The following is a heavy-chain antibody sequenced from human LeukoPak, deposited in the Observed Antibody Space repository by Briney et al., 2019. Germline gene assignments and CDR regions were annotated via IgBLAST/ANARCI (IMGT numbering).Heavy chain of an antibody. V-gene: IGHV1-3*01. D-gene: IGHD2-15*01. CDR2: INAGNGNT. CDR1: GYTFTSYA. J-gene: IGHJ4*02. Sequence: ASVKVSCKASGYTFTSYAMHWVRQAPGQRLEWMGWINAGNGNTKHSQKFQGRVTITRDTSASTAYMELSSLRSEDTAVYYCARDLQGSFDYWGQGTLVTVSS. CDR3: ARDLQGSFDY.